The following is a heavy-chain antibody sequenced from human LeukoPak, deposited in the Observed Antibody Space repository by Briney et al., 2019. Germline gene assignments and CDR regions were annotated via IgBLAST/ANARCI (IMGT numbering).Heavy chain of an antibody. D-gene: IGHD2/OR15-2a*01. CDR2: IKQDGSQE. Sequence: GGSLRLSCAASGFSFSRYWMSWVRQAPGKGLQWVAHIKQDGSQEYDVDSVKGRFTISRDNAKNSLYLQISSLRAEDTAMYYCARTSFYSFDYWGQGTLVTVSS. CDR3: ARTSFYSFDY. V-gene: IGHV3-7*01. J-gene: IGHJ4*02. CDR1: GFSFSRYW.